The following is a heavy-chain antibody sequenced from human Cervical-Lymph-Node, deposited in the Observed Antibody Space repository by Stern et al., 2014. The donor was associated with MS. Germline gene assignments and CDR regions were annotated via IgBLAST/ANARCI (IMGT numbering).Heavy chain of an antibody. CDR2: IVLGSGDT. J-gene: IGHJ4*02. CDR1: GFTFSSSA. CDR3: VAGIRVPAAKHFDY. V-gene: IGHV1-58*01. Sequence: VQLVQSGPEVKKPGTSVKVSCKASGFTFSSSAVQWVRQARGQRLEGIGWIVLGSGDTHYAQILQERVTITRDMSTSTAYMEVRSLRSEDTAVYYCVAGIRVPAAKHFDYWGQGTLVTVSS. D-gene: IGHD2-2*01.